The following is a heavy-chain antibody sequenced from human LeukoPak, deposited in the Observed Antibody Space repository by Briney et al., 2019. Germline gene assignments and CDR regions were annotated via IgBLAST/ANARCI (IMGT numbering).Heavy chain of an antibody. CDR2: IYYSGST. D-gene: IGHD2-2*03. Sequence: SETLSLTCTVSGGSISTISYYWGWIRQPPGKGLEWIGSIYYSGSTYYNPSLKSRVTISVDTSKNHLSLKLSSVPAADTAVYYCATHLDSPSPNFEYWGQGTLVPVSS. CDR3: ATHLDSPSPNFEY. CDR1: GGSISTISYY. J-gene: IGHJ4*02. V-gene: IGHV4-39*01.